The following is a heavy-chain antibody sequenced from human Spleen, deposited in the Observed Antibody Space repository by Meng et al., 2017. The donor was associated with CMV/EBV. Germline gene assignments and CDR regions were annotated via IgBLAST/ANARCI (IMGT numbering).Heavy chain of an antibody. Sequence: GESLKISCAASGFTFTGYWMFWVRQTPGKGLVWVSCINSDGSSTSYADSVKGRFTISRDNAKDTLYLQMNSLRAEGTAVYYCARFLSTAYGDLTLRTSSYYYGMDVWGQGTTVTVSS. J-gene: IGHJ6*02. D-gene: IGHD4-17*01. V-gene: IGHV3-74*01. CDR1: GFTFTGYW. CDR3: ARFLSTAYGDLTLRTSSYYYGMDV. CDR2: INSDGSST.